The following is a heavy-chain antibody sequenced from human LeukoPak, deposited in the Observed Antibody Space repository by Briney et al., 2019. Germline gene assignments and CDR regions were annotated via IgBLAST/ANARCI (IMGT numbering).Heavy chain of an antibody. Sequence: GGSLRLSCVASGFSFSSYGMHWVRRAPGKGLEWVANIKEDGSEKYYVDSVKGRFIISRDNAKNSLYLQMNSLRADDTAVYYCARVRVATTGRYDALNLWGQGTMVTVSS. CDR1: GFSFSSYG. CDR2: IKEDGSEK. V-gene: IGHV3-7*01. D-gene: IGHD5-12*01. J-gene: IGHJ3*01. CDR3: ARVRVATTGRYDALNL.